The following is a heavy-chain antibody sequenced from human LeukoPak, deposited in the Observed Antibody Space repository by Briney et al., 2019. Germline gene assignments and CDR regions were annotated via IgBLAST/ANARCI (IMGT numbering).Heavy chain of an antibody. Sequence: GASVKVSCKASGYTFTGYYMHWVRQAPGQGLEWMGWINPNSGGTNYAQKFQGWVTMTRDTSISTAYMELSRLRSDDTAVYYCARAPYSSGGWSMWYYFDYWGQGTLVTVSS. D-gene: IGHD6-19*01. J-gene: IGHJ4*02. CDR3: ARAPYSSGGWSMWYYFDY. CDR1: GYTFTGYY. V-gene: IGHV1-2*04. CDR2: INPNSGGT.